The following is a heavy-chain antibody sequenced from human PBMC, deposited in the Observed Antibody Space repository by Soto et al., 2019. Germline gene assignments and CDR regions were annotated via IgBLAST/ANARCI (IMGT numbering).Heavy chain of an antibody. CDR2: IIPMYESA. V-gene: IGHV1-69*06. J-gene: IGHJ4*02. Sequence: QVQLVQSGAELKKPGSSVNVSCAASGGTFKTYTINWVRQAPGQGLEWIGQIIPMYESANYAQRFQGRVTISADKSTKIAYMELSGVRSEDTALYYCATWRTYSGSYCFDYWGQGTLVSVAS. D-gene: IGHD1-26*01. CDR3: ATWRTYSGSYCFDY. CDR1: GGTFKTYT.